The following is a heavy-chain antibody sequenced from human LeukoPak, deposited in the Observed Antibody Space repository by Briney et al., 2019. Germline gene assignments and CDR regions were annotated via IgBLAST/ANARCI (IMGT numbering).Heavy chain of an antibody. V-gene: IGHV1-8*01. CDR2: MNPNSGNT. Sequence: GASVKVSCKASGYTFTSYDINWVRQATGQGLAWMGWMNPNSGNTGYAQKFQGRVTMTRNTSISTAYMELSSLRSEDTAVYYCARAPHSSSWYLNYYYYYGMDVWGQGTTVTVSS. J-gene: IGHJ6*02. CDR1: GYTFTSYD. D-gene: IGHD6-13*01. CDR3: ARAPHSSSWYLNYYYYYGMDV.